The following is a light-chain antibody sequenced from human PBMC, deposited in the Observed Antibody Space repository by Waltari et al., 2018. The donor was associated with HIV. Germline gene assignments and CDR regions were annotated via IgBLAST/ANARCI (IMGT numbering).Light chain of an antibody. J-gene: IGLJ3*02. CDR2: GNS. CDR1: SSTIRAGYA. V-gene: IGLV1-40*01. Sequence: QSVLTQPPSVSGAPRQRATISCTGSSSTIRAGYAVHSYQQIPGTAPKLLSYGNSHRPSGVPDRFSGSKSGTSASRAITGLQAEDEADYYCQSYDSSLSVWVFGGGTKLTVL. CDR3: QSYDSSLSVWV.